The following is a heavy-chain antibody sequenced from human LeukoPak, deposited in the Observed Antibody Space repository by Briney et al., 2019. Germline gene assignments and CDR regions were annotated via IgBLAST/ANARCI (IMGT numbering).Heavy chain of an antibody. D-gene: IGHD3-10*01. CDR3: ARNYYGSAPGNNWFDP. CDR2: ISSSSSTI. CDR1: GFTFSSYS. Sequence: GGSLRLSCAASGFTFSSYSMNWVRQAPGKGLEWVSYISSSSSTIYYADSVKGRFTISRDNAKNSLYLQMNSLRAEDTAVYYCARNYYGSAPGNNWFDPWGQGTLVTVSS. V-gene: IGHV3-48*01. J-gene: IGHJ5*02.